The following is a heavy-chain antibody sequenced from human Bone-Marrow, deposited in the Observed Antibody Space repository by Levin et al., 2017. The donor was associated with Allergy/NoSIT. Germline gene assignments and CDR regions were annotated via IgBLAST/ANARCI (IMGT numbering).Heavy chain of an antibody. CDR1: GYTFTGYY. V-gene: IGHV1-2*02. CDR2: INPNSGGT. D-gene: IGHD3-3*01. J-gene: IGHJ4*02. CDR3: AREGYDFWSGYYISLDY. Sequence: GESLKISCKASGYTFTGYYMHWVRQAPGQGLEWMGWINPNSGGTNYAQKFQGRVTMTRDTSISTAYMELSRLRSDDTAVYYCAREGYDFWSGYYISLDYWGQGTLVTVSS.